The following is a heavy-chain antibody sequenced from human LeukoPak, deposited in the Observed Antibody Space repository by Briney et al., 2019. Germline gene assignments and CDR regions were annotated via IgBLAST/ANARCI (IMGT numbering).Heavy chain of an antibody. CDR3: ARGLAIAVVVQADY. Sequence: GASVKVSCKASGYTFTGYYMHWVRQAPGQGLEWMGWINPNSGGTNYAQKFQGRVTMTRDTSISTAYMELSRLRSDDTAVYYCARGLAIAVVVQADYWGQGTLVTVSS. D-gene: IGHD6-19*01. V-gene: IGHV1-2*02. J-gene: IGHJ4*02. CDR2: INPNSGGT. CDR1: GYTFTGYY.